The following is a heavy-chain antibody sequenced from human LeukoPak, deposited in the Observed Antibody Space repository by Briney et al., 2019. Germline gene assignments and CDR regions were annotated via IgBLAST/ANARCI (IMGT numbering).Heavy chain of an antibody. J-gene: IGHJ4*02. V-gene: IGHV1-69*04. CDR2: IIPILGIA. CDR3: ARDGGYSSSWYNY. CDR1: GGTFISYA. Sequence: SVKVSCKASGGTFISYAISWVRQAPGQGLEWMGRIIPILGIANYAQKFQGRVTITADKSTSTAYMELSSLRSEDTAVYYCARDGGYSSSWYNYWGQGTLVTVSS. D-gene: IGHD6-13*01.